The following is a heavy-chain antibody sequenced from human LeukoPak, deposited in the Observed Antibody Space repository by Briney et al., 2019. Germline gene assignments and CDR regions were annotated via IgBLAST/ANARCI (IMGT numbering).Heavy chain of an antibody. V-gene: IGHV3-48*03. D-gene: IGHD2-15*01. CDR1: GFTFSSYE. CDR3: ARVDHCSVGPRCYCMDV. J-gene: IGHJ6*04. CDR2: ISSSGRTI. Sequence: GGSLRLSCAASGFTFSSYEMNCARQAPGEGLEWVSYISSSGRTIYYEDSVKGRFNISRDNAKNPLYPQMNRLRPEETAVYYCARVDHCSVGPRCYCMDVWGKGTTVPVSS.